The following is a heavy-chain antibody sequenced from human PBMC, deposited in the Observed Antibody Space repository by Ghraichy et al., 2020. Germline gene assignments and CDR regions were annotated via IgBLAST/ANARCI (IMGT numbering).Heavy chain of an antibody. Sequence: ASVKVSCKASGYTFTGYYMHWVRQAPGQGLEWMGWINPNSGGTNYAQKFQGRVTMTRDTSISTAYMELSRLRSDDTAVYYCARTWRYCSGGSCYSFDYWGQGTLVTVSS. CDR2: INPNSGGT. D-gene: IGHD2-15*01. CDR3: ARTWRYCSGGSCYSFDY. CDR1: GYTFTGYY. J-gene: IGHJ4*02. V-gene: IGHV1-2*02.